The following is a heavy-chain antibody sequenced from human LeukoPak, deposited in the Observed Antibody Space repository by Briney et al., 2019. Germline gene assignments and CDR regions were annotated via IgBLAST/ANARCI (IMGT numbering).Heavy chain of an antibody. CDR1: GFSFTTYS. CDR2: IRAEGHRT. V-gene: IGHV3-23*01. D-gene: IGHD3-22*01. J-gene: IGHJ4*02. CDR3: AKGREVIWESPGTFDY. Sequence: GGSLRLSCRASGFSFTTYSMNWVRQAPGKGLEWVSVIRAEGHRTYYADSVKGRFTISRDNSNNMLYLQMNSLRAEDTAIYYCAKGREVIWESPGTFDYWGQGTLVTVSS.